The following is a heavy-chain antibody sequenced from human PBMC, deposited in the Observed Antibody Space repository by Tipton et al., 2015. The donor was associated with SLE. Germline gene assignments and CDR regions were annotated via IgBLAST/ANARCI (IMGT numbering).Heavy chain of an antibody. CDR2: IYHTGST. CDR1: GGSISSGASS. J-gene: IGHJ4*02. Sequence: TLSLTCTVSGGSISSGASSWSWIRQPPGKGLEWMGYIYHTGSTYYNSSLESRVTISVDTSKNHFSLKLNSVTAADTAVYYCARGWEGRWELHLGIWVYWGQGTLVTVSS. D-gene: IGHD1-26*01. CDR3: ARGWEGRWELHLGIWVY. V-gene: IGHV4-30-2*01.